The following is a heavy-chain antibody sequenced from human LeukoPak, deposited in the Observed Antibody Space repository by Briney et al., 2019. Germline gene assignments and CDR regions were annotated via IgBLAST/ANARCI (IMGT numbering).Heavy chain of an antibody. CDR1: GDAISSADYC. D-gene: IGHD2-21*01. Sequence: PSETLSLTCTVSGDAISSADYCWSWFRQPAGKGLEWIGRIYTSGSTNYNPSLKSRVTIPVDRSKNQFSLKLSSVTAADTAVYFCARESYDSSYYYYYMDVWGKGTTVTISS. J-gene: IGHJ6*03. V-gene: IGHV4-61*02. CDR2: IYTSGST. CDR3: ARESYDSSYYYYYMDV.